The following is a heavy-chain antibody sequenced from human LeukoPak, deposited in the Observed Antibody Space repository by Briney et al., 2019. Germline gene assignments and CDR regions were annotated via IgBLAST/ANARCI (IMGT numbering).Heavy chain of an antibody. J-gene: IGHJ5*02. Sequence: PGGSLRLSCAASGFSFSSYSMNWVRQAPGKGLEWVSYISSSSSAIYYTDSVKGRFTISRDNSKNMLYLQMNSLRVEDTAVYYCAKARFGSGWYDNWGQGTLVTVSS. CDR2: ISSSSSAI. CDR3: AKARFGSGWYDN. V-gene: IGHV3-48*01. CDR1: GFSFSSYS. D-gene: IGHD6-19*01.